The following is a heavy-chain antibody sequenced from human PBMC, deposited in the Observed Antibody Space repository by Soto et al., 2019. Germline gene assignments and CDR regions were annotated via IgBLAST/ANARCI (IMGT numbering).Heavy chain of an antibody. Sequence: PGGSLRLSCAASGFTLSDHFMEWVRQAPGKGLEWVGRTKHKAAGYTTDYAASVNGRFTISRDDSKNSLYLQMNSLKTEDTAMYYCVTLQFSRWFYWGLGTLVTVSS. J-gene: IGHJ4*02. CDR2: TKHKAAGYTT. D-gene: IGHD4-4*01. V-gene: IGHV3-72*01. CDR1: GFTLSDHF. CDR3: VTLQFSRWFY.